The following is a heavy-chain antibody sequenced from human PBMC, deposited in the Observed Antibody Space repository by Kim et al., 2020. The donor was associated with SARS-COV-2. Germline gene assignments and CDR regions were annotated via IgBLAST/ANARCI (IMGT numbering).Heavy chain of an antibody. V-gene: IGHV4-31*03. D-gene: IGHD3-10*01. J-gene: IGHJ4*02. Sequence: SETLSLICTVSGGSISSGGYYWSWIRQHPGKGLEWIGYIYYSGSTYYNPSLKSRVTISVDTSKNQFSLKLSSVTAADTAVYYCARRLRGMVRGVIITEEFDYWGQGTLVTVSS. CDR3: ARRLRGMVRGVIITEEFDY. CDR1: GGSISSGGYY. CDR2: IYYSGST.